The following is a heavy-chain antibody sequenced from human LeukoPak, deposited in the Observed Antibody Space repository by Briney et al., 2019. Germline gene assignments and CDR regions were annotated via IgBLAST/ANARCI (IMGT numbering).Heavy chain of an antibody. CDR1: GFIFSTYS. D-gene: IGHD1-26*01. Sequence: GGSLRLSCAASGFIFSTYSMNWVRQAPGKGLEWVSSISSSSTYIYYADSLKGRFTISRDNAKKSLYLQMNCLRVEDTAVYYCARAGFGELLVAAFDIWGQGTMVTVSS. CDR3: ARAGFGELLVAAFDI. CDR2: ISSSSTYI. V-gene: IGHV3-21*01. J-gene: IGHJ3*02.